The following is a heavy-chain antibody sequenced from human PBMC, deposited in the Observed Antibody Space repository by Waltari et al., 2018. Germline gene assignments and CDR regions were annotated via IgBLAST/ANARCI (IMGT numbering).Heavy chain of an antibody. CDR2: IFFSVRT. V-gene: IGHV4-39*01. Sequence: QLQLQESGPGLVTPSETLSLSCTVSGGSITSGDYYWGWIRQSPGKGLEWIGGIFFSVRTYYNPSLKSRLAISVDTSKNQFSLKLSSVTAADTAVYYCVRHEGTRTTARAHFDSWGQGTLVAVSS. CDR3: VRHEGTRTTARAHFDS. D-gene: IGHD4-17*01. CDR1: GGSITSGDYY. J-gene: IGHJ4*02.